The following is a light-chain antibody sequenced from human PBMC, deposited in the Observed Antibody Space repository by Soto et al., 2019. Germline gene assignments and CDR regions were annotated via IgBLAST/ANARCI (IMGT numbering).Light chain of an antibody. Sequence: EIVMTQSPATLSVSPGARATLSCRASQSVSSNLAWYQQKPGQAPRLLIYGASTRATGIPARFSGSGSGTEFTLTISSLQSGDFAVYYCQQYNNWPQTFGQGTKVEI. CDR2: GAS. J-gene: IGKJ1*01. CDR3: QQYNNWPQT. V-gene: IGKV3-15*01. CDR1: QSVSSN.